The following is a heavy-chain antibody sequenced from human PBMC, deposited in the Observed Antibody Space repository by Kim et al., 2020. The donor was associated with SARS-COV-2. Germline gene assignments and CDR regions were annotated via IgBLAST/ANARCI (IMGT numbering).Heavy chain of an antibody. Sequence: GGSLRLSCAASGFTFTDYAISWVRQAPGKGLEWVAIICNNADNTYYADAVKGRFTISRDSSKNTVYLQMNSLRAEDTAIYYCAKGERLAEVSDRGDFWGQGTRVTVSS. CDR2: ICNNADNT. V-gene: IGHV3-23*01. J-gene: IGHJ4*02. CDR3: AKGERLAEVSDRGDF. D-gene: IGHD1-1*01. CDR1: GFTFTDYA.